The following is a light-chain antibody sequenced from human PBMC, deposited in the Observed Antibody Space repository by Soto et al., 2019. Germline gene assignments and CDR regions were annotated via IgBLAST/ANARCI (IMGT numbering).Light chain of an antibody. CDR1: QSVSTN. V-gene: IGKV3-15*01. CDR2: GAS. CDR3: QHYNNWPPWT. J-gene: IGKJ1*01. Sequence: EIVMTQSPATLSVSPGERATLSCRASQSVSTNVAWYQQKFGQAPRLLTYGASTRATGIPARFSGSGSGTEFTLTISSLQSEDFAVYYCQHYNNWPPWTFGQGTKVEIK.